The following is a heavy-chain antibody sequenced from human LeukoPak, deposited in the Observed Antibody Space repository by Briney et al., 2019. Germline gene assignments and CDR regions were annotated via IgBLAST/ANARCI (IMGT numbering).Heavy chain of an antibody. J-gene: IGHJ4*02. CDR3: ARVGSEELLQYYFDY. Sequence: GASVKVSCKASGYTFTSYGISWVRQAPGQGLEWMGWISAYNGNTNYAQKLQGRVTMTTDTSTSTAYMELRSLRSDDTAVYYCARVGSEELLQYYFDYWGQGTLVTVSS. CDR1: GYTFTSYG. V-gene: IGHV1-18*01. D-gene: IGHD6-6*01. CDR2: ISAYNGNT.